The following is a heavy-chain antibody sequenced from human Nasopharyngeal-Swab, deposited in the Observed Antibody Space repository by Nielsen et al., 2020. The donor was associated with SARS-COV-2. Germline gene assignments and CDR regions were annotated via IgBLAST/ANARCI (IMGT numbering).Heavy chain of an antibody. J-gene: IGHJ6*02. CDR3: ARVQSSGWSYYYYGMDV. CDR2: TYYRSKWYN. D-gene: IGHD6-19*01. Sequence: SATLSLTCAISGDSVSSNSAAWNWIRQSPSRGLEWLGRTYYRSKWYNDYAVSVKSRITINPDTSKNQFSLQLNSVTPEDTAVYYCARVQSSGWSYYYYGMDVWGQGTTVTVSS. V-gene: IGHV6-1*01. CDR1: GDSVSSNSAA.